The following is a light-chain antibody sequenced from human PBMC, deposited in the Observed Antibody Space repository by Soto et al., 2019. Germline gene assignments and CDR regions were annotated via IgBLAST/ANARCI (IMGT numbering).Light chain of an antibody. CDR1: QSVSTS. CDR2: RAS. V-gene: IGKV3D-15*01. J-gene: IGKJ4*01. CDR3: QQYYNWPPLT. Sequence: EIVMTQSPATLSVSPGERVTLSCRASQSVSTSLAWYQQPGQAPRILIYRASTRATGIPARFSGSGSGTELTLTISSLQSEDFAIYYCQQYYNWPPLTFGGGTKVEIK.